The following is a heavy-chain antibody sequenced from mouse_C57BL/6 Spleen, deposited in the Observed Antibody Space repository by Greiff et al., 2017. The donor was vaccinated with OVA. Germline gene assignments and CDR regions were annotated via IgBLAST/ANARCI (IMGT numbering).Heavy chain of an antibody. Sequence: QVQLQQPGAELVMPGASVKLSCKASGYTFTSYWMHWVKQRPGQGLEWIGEIDPSDSYTNYNRKFKGKSTLTVDKSSSTAYMQLSSLTSEDSAVYYCARSGFPFDYWGQGTTLTVSS. D-gene: IGHD1-2*01. CDR3: ARSGFPFDY. CDR1: GYTFTSYW. J-gene: IGHJ2*01. CDR2: IDPSDSYT. V-gene: IGHV1-69*01.